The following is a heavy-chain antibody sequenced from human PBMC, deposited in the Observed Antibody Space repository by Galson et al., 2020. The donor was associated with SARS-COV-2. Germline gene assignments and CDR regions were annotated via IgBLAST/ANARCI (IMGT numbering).Heavy chain of an antibody. Sequence: GGSLRLSCAASGFTFSSYDMHWVRQATGKGLEWVSAIGTAGATYYPGSVKGRFTISRENAKNSLYLQMNSLRAGDTAVYYCARGNTAMALKPGYYYYMDVWGKGTTVTVSS. V-gene: IGHV3-13*01. D-gene: IGHD5-18*01. CDR3: ARGNTAMALKPGYYYYMDV. J-gene: IGHJ6*03. CDR1: GFTFSSYD. CDR2: IGTAGAT.